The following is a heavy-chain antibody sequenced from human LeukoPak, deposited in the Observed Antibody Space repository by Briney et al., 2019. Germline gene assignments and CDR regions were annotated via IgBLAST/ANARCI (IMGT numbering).Heavy chain of an antibody. CDR1: GGSISSYY. D-gene: IGHD5-24*01. CDR2: IHPSGRT. J-gene: IGHJ4*02. V-gene: IGHV4-34*01. Sequence: SETLSLTCTVSGGSISSYYWTWIRQPPGKGLEWIGEIHPSGRTNYSPSLESRVTISLDTSKNQFSLKLSSVTAADTAIYYCARGRDEYKGGNYWGQGTLVTVSS. CDR3: ARGRDEYKGGNY.